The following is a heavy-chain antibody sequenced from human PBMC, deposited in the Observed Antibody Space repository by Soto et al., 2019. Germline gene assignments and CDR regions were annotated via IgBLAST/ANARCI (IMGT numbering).Heavy chain of an antibody. Sequence: ASVKVSCKTSGYTFISYPMHWVRQAPGQRLEWMGWINAGNGNTKYSQKFQARVTITRDTSASTAYMELSSLRSEDTAVYYCARGERYYYDSSGYFGFDYWGQGTLVTVSS. CDR2: INAGNGNT. CDR1: GYTFISYP. CDR3: ARGERYYYDSSGYFGFDY. D-gene: IGHD3-22*01. J-gene: IGHJ4*02. V-gene: IGHV1-3*01.